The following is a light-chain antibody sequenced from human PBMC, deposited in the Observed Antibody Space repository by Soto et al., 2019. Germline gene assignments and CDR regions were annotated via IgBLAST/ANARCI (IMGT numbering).Light chain of an antibody. J-gene: IGKJ5*01. CDR2: SAS. CDR1: QDIGKW. Sequence: IQVTQSPPSMAASVGYRVTITCRASQDIGKWMTWYQQKPGKAPKLLIYSASTLVRGVPSRFSGSGSGTEFTLTISGLQPEDSLTYYCQQAKSFPITFGQGTRLEIK. V-gene: IGKV1-12*01. CDR3: QQAKSFPIT.